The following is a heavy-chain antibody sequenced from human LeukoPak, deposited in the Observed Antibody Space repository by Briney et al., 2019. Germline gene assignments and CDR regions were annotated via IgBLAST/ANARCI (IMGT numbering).Heavy chain of an antibody. D-gene: IGHD3-3*01. CDR3: ARGLTYYDFWSGYSTEYFQH. V-gene: IGHV4-61*02. CDR2: IYTSGST. Sequence: SQTLSLTCTVSGGSISSGSYYWSWIRQPAGEGLEWIGRIYTSGSTNYNPSLKSRVTISVDTSKNQFSLKLSSVTAADTAVYYCARGLTYYDFWSGYSTEYFQHWGQGTLVTVSS. J-gene: IGHJ1*01. CDR1: GGSISSGSYY.